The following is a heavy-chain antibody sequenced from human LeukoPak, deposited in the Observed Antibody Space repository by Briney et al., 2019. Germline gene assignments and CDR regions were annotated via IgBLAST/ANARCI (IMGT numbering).Heavy chain of an antibody. CDR1: GGSFSGYY. Sequence: PSETLSLTCAVYGGSFSGYYWCWIRQPPGAGLEWIGEINHSGSTNYTPSLKTRVTISVATSKNQFSLNLTSETAADTAVYYCARRGDIAAYYWGQGTLVTVSS. V-gene: IGHV4-34*01. CDR3: ARRGDIAAYY. CDR2: INHSGST. J-gene: IGHJ4*01. D-gene: IGHD3-16*02.